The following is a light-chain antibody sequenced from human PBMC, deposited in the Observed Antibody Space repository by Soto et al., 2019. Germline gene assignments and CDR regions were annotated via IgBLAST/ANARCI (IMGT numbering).Light chain of an antibody. CDR2: DAS. CDR3: KQYNNYPRT. CDR1: ESIRTW. V-gene: IGKV1-5*01. Sequence: DIQMTQSPSTLSASIGDRVTITCRASESIRTWLAWYQHKPGKAPKFLIYDASSLESGVQSRFSGSGSGTEFTLTIRNLQPDDFATYFCKQYNNYPRTVGQGTKVDIK. J-gene: IGKJ1*01.